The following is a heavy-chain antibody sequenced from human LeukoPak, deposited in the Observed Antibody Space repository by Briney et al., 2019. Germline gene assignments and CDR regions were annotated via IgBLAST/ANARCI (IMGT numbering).Heavy chain of an antibody. Sequence: GGSLRPSCAASGFTFSSYAMHWVRQAPGKGLEWVAVISYDGSNKYYADSVKGRFTISRDNSKNTLYLQMNSLRAEDTAVYYCARGGLLNYFDYWGQGTLVTVSS. V-gene: IGHV3-30*04. J-gene: IGHJ4*02. CDR3: ARGGLLNYFDY. D-gene: IGHD6-25*01. CDR1: GFTFSSYA. CDR2: ISYDGSNK.